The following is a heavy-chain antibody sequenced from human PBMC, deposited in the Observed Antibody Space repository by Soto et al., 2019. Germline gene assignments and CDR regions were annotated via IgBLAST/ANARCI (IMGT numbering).Heavy chain of an antibody. V-gene: IGHV1-8*01. CDR1: GYTFTSYD. Sequence: ASVKVSCKASGYTFTSYDINWVRQATGQGLEWMGWMNPNSGNTGYAQKFQGRVTMTRNTSISTAYMELSSLRSEDTAVYYCARGLTPSGVYGYWGQGTLVTVSS. J-gene: IGHJ4*02. CDR2: MNPNSGNT. D-gene: IGHD2-15*01. CDR3: ARGLTPSGVYGY.